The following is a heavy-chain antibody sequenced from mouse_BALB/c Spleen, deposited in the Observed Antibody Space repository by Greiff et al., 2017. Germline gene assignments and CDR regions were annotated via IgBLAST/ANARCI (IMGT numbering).Heavy chain of an antibody. J-gene: IGHJ4*01. CDR3: ARLYGSRFYYAMDY. Sequence: EVKLMESGGGLVKPGGSLKLSCAASGFTFSSDAMSWVRQTPETRLEWVASISSGGSTYYPDSVKGRFTISRDNARNILYLQMSSLRSEDTAMYYCARLYGSRFYYAMDYWGQGTSVTVSS. D-gene: IGHD1-1*01. CDR2: ISSGGST. CDR1: GFTFSSDA. V-gene: IGHV5-6-5*01.